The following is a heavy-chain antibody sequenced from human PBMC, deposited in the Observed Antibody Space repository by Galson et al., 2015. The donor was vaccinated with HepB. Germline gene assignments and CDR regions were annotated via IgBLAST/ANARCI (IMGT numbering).Heavy chain of an antibody. V-gene: IGHV1-2*04. Sequence: SVKVSCKASGYTFTGYYMHWVRQAPGQGLEWMGWINPNSGGTNYARKFQGWVTMTRDTSISTAYMELSRLRSDDTAVYYCARGGGYDFWSGYSRHYYYGMDVWGQGTTVTVSS. J-gene: IGHJ6*02. CDR3: ARGGGYDFWSGYSRHYYYGMDV. CDR1: GYTFTGYY. CDR2: INPNSGGT. D-gene: IGHD3-3*01.